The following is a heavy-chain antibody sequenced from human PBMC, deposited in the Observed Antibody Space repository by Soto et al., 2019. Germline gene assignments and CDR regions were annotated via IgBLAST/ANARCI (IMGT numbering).Heavy chain of an antibody. CDR3: ARDGYYDFWSGYYNYFDY. CDR1: GFTFSSYW. D-gene: IGHD3-3*01. J-gene: IGHJ4*02. V-gene: IGHV3-7*01. CDR2: IKQDGSEK. Sequence: GGSLRLSCAASGFTFSSYWMSWVRQAAGKGLEWVANIKQDGSEKYYVDSVKGRFTISRDNAKNSLYLQMNSLRAEDTAVYYCARDGYYDFWSGYYNYFDYWGQGTLVTVSS.